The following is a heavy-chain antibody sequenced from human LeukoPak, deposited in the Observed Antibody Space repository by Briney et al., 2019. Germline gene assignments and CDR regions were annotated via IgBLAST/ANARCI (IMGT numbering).Heavy chain of an antibody. V-gene: IGHV4-34*01. CDR2: INHSGST. D-gene: IGHD5-24*01. CDR3: ARDDYNEGGFVY. Sequence: SETLSLTCAVYGGSFSGYYWSWIRQPPGKGLEWIGEINHSGSTNYNPSLKSRVTISVDTSKNQFSLKLTSVTAADTAVYFCARDDYNEGGFVYWGQGTRVTVSS. J-gene: IGHJ4*02. CDR1: GGSFSGYY.